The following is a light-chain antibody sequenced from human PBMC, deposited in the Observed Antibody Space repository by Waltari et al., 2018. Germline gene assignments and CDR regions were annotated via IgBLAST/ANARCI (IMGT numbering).Light chain of an antibody. CDR1: QDITNC. Sequence: DIQMTQSPSSLSASVGDRVTITCQASQDITNCLNWYQQKPGQAPKLLIYDASNLKTGVPSRFSGRGFGTDFTFSISSLQPEDVATYYCQQYAVLQYTFGPGTKVNLK. V-gene: IGKV1-33*01. CDR3: QQYAVLQYT. CDR2: DAS. J-gene: IGKJ3*01.